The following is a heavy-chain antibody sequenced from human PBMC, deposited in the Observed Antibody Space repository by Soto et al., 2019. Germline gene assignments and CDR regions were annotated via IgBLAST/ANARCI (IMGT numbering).Heavy chain of an antibody. CDR1: GGSISSSNW. D-gene: IGHD3-10*01. CDR2: IYHSGST. J-gene: IGHJ4*02. Sequence: QVQLQESGPGLVKPSGTLSLTCAVSGGSISSSNWWSWVRQPPGKGLQWIGEIYHSGSTNYIPSLHSRVTITVDKYRTQFSLTLSSVTAAGTAVYYCARRWGEGRVDHWGQGTLVTVSS. V-gene: IGHV4-4*02. CDR3: ARRWGEGRVDH.